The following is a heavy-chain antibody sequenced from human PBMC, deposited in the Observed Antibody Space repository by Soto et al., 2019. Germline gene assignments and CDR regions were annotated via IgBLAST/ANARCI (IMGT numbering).Heavy chain of an antibody. D-gene: IGHD1-7*01. CDR2: VSAYNGNT. J-gene: IGHJ4*02. CDR1: GYTFNNDA. V-gene: IGHV1-18*01. Sequence: QVQLVQSGAEVKKPGASVKVSCKASGYTFNNDAITWVRQAPGQGLEWMGWVSAYNGNTNYAQKFKGRVTMTTDTSTSTAYMEIRSLTYDDTAVYFCARASRYYWNYMMYWGQGTLVTVSS. CDR3: ARASRYYWNYMMY.